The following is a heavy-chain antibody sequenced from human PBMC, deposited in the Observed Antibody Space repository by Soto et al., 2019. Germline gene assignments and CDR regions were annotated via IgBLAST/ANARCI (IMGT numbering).Heavy chain of an antibody. D-gene: IGHD5-12*01. J-gene: IGHJ4*02. CDR1: GYTFTSYA. CDR2: INAGNGNT. CDR3: ARGMDIVATIPRGDFDY. Sequence: ASVKVSCKASGYTFTSYAMHWVRQAPGQRLEWMGWINAGNGNTKYSQKFQGRVTITRDTSASTAYMELSSLRSEDTAVYYCARGMDIVATIPRGDFDYWDKGTLVTGSS. V-gene: IGHV1-3*01.